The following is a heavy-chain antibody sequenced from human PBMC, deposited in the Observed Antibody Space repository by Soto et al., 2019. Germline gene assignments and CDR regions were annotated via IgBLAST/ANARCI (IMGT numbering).Heavy chain of an antibody. CDR3: ARDPLGCCSSTSCYYYGMDV. CDR1: GYTFTSYY. D-gene: IGHD2-2*01. CDR2: INLSGGTT. J-gene: IGHJ6*02. V-gene: IGHV1-46*01. Sequence: ASVKVSCKASGYTFTSYYMHWTRQSPGQGLEWMGIINLSGGTTTYAQKFQGRVTMTRDTSTSTVYMELSSLRSEDTAVYYCARDPLGCCSSTSCYYYGMDVWG.